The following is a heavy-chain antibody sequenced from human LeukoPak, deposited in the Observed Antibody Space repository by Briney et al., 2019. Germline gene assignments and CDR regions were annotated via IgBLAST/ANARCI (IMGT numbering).Heavy chain of an antibody. CDR3: ASSSFGSSGWTGGGYYFDY. J-gene: IGHJ4*02. CDR1: GFTFSSYA. V-gene: IGHV3-30-3*01. Sequence: PGGSLRLSCAASGFTFSSYAVHWVRQAPGKGLEWVAVISYDGSNKYYADSVKGRFTISRDNSKNTLYLQMNSLRAEDTAVYYCASSSFGSSGWTGGGYYFDYWGQGTLVTVSS. D-gene: IGHD6-19*01. CDR2: ISYDGSNK.